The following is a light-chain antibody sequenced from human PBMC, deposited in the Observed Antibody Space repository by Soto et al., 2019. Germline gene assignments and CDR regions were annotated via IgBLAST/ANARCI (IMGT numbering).Light chain of an antibody. V-gene: IGKV3-20*01. CDR3: QQYGSSGT. CDR1: QSVSSY. Sequence: EIVMTQSPATLSASAGERGTLSWRARQSVSSYLGWYQQKPGQAPRLLIYGASNRATGIPDRFSGSGSGTDFTLTISRLEPEDFAVYYCQQYGSSGTFGQGTKVDIK. CDR2: GAS. J-gene: IGKJ1*01.